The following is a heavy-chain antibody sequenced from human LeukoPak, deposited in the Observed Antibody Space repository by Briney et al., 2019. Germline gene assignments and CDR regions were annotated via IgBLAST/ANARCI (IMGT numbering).Heavy chain of an antibody. J-gene: IGHJ3*02. D-gene: IGHD3-22*01. CDR3: ARPLRNDIFDT. V-gene: IGHV5-10-1*01. CDR2: IDPRNSYS. Sequence: PGESLKISCKGSAYSFTSYWISWVRQMPGKGLEWMGRIDPRNSYSNYGPSFEGHVTMSVDRSIETAYLQWSSLKTSDTAMYYCARPLRNDIFDTWGQGTKVTVSS. CDR1: AYSFTSYW.